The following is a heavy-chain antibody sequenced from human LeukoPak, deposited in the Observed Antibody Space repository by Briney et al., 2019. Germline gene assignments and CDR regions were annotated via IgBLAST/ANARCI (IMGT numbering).Heavy chain of an antibody. CDR3: AREWGYCSSTSCYMGDFDY. D-gene: IGHD2-2*02. Sequence: GGSLRLSCAASGFTFSSYSMNWVRQAPGKGLEWDSSISSSSSYIYCADSVKGRFTISRDNAKNSLYLQMNSLRAEDTAVYYCAREWGYCSSTSCYMGDFDYWGQGTLVTVSS. CDR1: GFTFSSYS. CDR2: ISSSSSYI. J-gene: IGHJ4*02. V-gene: IGHV3-21*01.